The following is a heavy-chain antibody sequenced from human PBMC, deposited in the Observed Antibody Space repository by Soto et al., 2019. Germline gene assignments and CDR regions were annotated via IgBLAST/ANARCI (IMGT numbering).Heavy chain of an antibody. Sequence: EVQLVESGGGLVQPGGSLRLSCAASGFTFSTYSMNWVRQAPGKGLEWVSYISSRSSTIYYADSVKGRFTISRDKAKNSLYLQMNSLRDEDTAVYYCARESIAAAGSDPYLAVGGRGTTVTVSS. CDR1: GFTFSTYS. D-gene: IGHD6-13*01. J-gene: IGHJ6*02. V-gene: IGHV3-48*02. CDR2: ISSRSSTI. CDR3: ARESIAAAGSDPYLAV.